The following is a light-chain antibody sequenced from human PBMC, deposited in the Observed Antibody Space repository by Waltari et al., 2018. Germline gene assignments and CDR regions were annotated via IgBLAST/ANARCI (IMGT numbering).Light chain of an antibody. CDR1: GSDVGGYDY. CDR3: SSYTSSGVV. J-gene: IGLJ2*01. CDR2: DVY. V-gene: IGLV2-14*01. Sequence: QSALTQPASVSGSPGQAIIISCTGTGSDVGGYDYVSWYQQYPGKAPRLIIYDVYNRPSGVSNRFSGSKSDNTASLTISGLQAEDESVYYCSSYTSSGVVFVGGTKLTVL.